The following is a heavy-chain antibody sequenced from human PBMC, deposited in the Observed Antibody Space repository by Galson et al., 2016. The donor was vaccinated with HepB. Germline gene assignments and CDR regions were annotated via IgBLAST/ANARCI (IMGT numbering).Heavy chain of an antibody. CDR3: ATVMFWQPLLRGGYWFDP. CDR2: FDPEDGEP. J-gene: IGHJ5*02. D-gene: IGHD3-16*01. Sequence: SVKVSCKASGYTFTNYYLHWVRQAPGQGLEWMGGFDPEDGEPIYAQKFHGRVTVTEDTSTDTTYMELSSLTSEDTAVYYCATVMFWQPLLRGGYWFDPWGQGTLVTVSS. V-gene: IGHV1-24*01. CDR1: GYTFTNYY.